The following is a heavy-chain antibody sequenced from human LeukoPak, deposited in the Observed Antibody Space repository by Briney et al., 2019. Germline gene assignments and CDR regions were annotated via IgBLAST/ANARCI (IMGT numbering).Heavy chain of an antibody. D-gene: IGHD1-26*01. Sequence: PGRSLRLSCAASGFTFSIYGMHWVRQAPGKGLEWVSAISGSGGSTYYADSVKGRFTISRDNSKNTLYLQMNSLRAEDTAVYYCAKIRGSYYFDYWGQGTLVTVSS. CDR1: GFTFSIYG. J-gene: IGHJ4*02. CDR2: ISGSGGST. V-gene: IGHV3-23*01. CDR3: AKIRGSYYFDY.